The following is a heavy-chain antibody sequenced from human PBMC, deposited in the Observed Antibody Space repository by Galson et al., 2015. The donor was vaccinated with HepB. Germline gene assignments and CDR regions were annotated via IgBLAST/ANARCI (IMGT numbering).Heavy chain of an antibody. V-gene: IGHV3-48*01. Sequence: SLRLSCAASGFSFSTYSMNWVRQAPGKGLEWVSYISRSSNTIYYADSVKGRFTISRDNAKNSLYLQMNSLRAEDTAVYYCARDNIAVRFDYWGQGILVTVSS. CDR3: ARDNIAVRFDY. CDR2: ISRSSNTI. CDR1: GFSFSTYS. J-gene: IGHJ4*02. D-gene: IGHD6-19*01.